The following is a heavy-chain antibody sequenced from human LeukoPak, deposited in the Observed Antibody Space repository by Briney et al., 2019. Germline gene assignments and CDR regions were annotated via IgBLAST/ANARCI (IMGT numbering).Heavy chain of an antibody. CDR3: ARDSVGVGATTDY. D-gene: IGHD1-26*01. Sequence: ASVKVSCKASGYTFTGYYVHWVRQAPGQGLEWMGWINPNSGGTNYAQKFQGRVTMTRDTSISTAYMELSRLRSDDTAVYYCARDSVGVGATTDYWGQGTLVTVSS. V-gene: IGHV1-2*02. J-gene: IGHJ4*02. CDR1: GYTFTGYY. CDR2: INPNSGGT.